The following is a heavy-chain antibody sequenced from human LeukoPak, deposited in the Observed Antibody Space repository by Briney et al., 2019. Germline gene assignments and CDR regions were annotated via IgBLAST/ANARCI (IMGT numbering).Heavy chain of an antibody. CDR1: GGSISTYY. J-gene: IGHJ4*02. V-gene: IGHV4-59*08. CDR3: ARMGGYSGYATH. Sequence: SETLSLTCTVSGGSISTYYWSWIRQPPGEGLEWIGYIHYSGSTNYNPSLKSRVTISVDTSKNQLSLKLRSVSAAGTAVYYCARMGGYSGYATHWGQGTLVTVSS. D-gene: IGHD5-12*01. CDR2: IHYSGST.